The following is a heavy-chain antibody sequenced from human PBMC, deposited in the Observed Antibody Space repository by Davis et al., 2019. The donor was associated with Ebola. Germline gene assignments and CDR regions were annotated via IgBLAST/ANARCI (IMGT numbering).Heavy chain of an antibody. CDR2: INPSGGST. Sequence: ASVKVSCKASGYTFTSHYMHWVRQAPGQGLEWMGIINPSGGSTSYAQKFQGRVTITRDTSASTAYMELSSLRSEDTAVYYCARLTGAYYFDYWGQGTLVTVSS. CDR3: ARLTGAYYFDY. J-gene: IGHJ4*02. CDR1: GYTFTSHY. D-gene: IGHD7-27*01. V-gene: IGHV1-46*01.